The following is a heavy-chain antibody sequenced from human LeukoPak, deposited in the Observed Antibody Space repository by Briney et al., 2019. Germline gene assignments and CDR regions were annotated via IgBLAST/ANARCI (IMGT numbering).Heavy chain of an antibody. V-gene: IGHV1-2*02. CDR3: AREVFGVDYGMDV. J-gene: IGHJ6*02. Sequence: GASVKVSCKASGYTFTCYYMHWVRQAPGQGLEWMGWINPNSGGTKYAQKFQGRVTLTRDTSISTAYMELSSLRSDDTAVYYCAREVFGVDYGMDVWGQGTTVTVSS. CDR1: GYTFTCYY. CDR2: INPNSGGT. D-gene: IGHD3-3*01.